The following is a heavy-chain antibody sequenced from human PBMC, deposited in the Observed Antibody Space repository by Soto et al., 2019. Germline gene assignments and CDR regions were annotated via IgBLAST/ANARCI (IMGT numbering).Heavy chain of an antibody. Sequence: GGSLRLSCAASGFTFSNAWMNWVRQAPGKGLEWVGRIKSKTDGGTTDYAAPVKSRFTISRDDSKNTLYLQMNSLKTEDTAMNYCSTDKVASSSVPLYYYGMDVWGQGTTVTVSS. CDR2: IKSKTDGGTT. CDR3: STDKVASSSVPLYYYGMDV. D-gene: IGHD6-6*01. V-gene: IGHV3-15*07. J-gene: IGHJ6*02. CDR1: GFTFSNAW.